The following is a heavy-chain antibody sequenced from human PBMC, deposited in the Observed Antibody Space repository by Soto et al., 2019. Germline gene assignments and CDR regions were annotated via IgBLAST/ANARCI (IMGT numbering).Heavy chain of an antibody. V-gene: IGHV3-48*02. J-gene: IGHJ4*02. CDR3: PRDDFNGRRSV. Sequence: PVGSLRLSCVASEVTFSTYNMNWVRQAPGKGLEWLSYINSNGESVYYADSVKGRFTVSRDNARSSLFLQMNSLRDEDSALYYCPRDDFNGRRSVWGRGTLVTVSS. D-gene: IGHD2-8*01. CDR1: EVTFSTYN. CDR2: INSNGESV.